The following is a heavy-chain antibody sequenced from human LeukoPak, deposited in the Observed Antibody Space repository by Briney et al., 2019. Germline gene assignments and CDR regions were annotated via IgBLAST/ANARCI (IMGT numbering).Heavy chain of an antibody. CDR1: GGTFSSYA. CDR3: ARGGYSYGTSFDY. D-gene: IGHD5-18*01. J-gene: IGHJ4*02. CDR2: IIPILGTA. Sequence: SVKVSCKASGGTFSSYAISWVRQAPGQGLEWMGRIIPILGTANYAQKFQGRVTITTDESTSTAYMELSSLRSEDTAVYYCARGGYSYGTSFDYRGQGTLVTVSS. V-gene: IGHV1-69*11.